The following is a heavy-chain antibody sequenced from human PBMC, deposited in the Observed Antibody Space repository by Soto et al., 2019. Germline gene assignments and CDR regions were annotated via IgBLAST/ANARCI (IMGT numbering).Heavy chain of an antibody. V-gene: IGHV1-3*01. CDR3: ARDRYYYGSGRAMDV. D-gene: IGHD3-10*01. CDR2: INAGNGNT. Sequence: SVKVSFKASRYTFTSYAMHWVRQAPGQRLEWMGWINAGNGNTKYSQRFQGRVTITRDTSASTAYMELSSLRSEDTAVYYCARDRYYYGSGRAMDVWGQGTTVTVSS. CDR1: RYTFTSYA. J-gene: IGHJ6*02.